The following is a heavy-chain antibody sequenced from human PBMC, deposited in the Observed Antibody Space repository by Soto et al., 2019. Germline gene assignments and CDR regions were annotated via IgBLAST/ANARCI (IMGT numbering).Heavy chain of an antibody. J-gene: IGHJ4*02. CDR2: IYYSGST. D-gene: IGHD5-18*01. V-gene: IGHV4-59*01. Sequence: SETLSLTCTVSGGSISSYYWSWIRQPPGKGLEWIGYIYYSGSTNYNPSLKSRVTISVDTSKNQFSLKLSSVTAADTAVYYCARDDSGYSYGSFDYWGQGTLVTVSS. CDR3: ARDDSGYSYGSFDY. CDR1: GGSISSYY.